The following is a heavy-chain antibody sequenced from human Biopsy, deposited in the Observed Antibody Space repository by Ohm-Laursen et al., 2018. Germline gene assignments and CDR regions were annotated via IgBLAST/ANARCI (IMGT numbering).Heavy chain of an antibody. CDR1: DGSIDNYH. D-gene: IGHD3-22*01. V-gene: IGHV4-59*01. CDR3: ARDRGYYSDRTVPGYFDL. J-gene: IGHJ2*01. CDR2: ITYRGST. Sequence: GTLSLTCDVSDGSIDNYHWTWIRQAPGKTLEWIGSITYRGSTYYNPSLKSRVTVSIHTSRNQFSLKLTSVTAADTAVYYCARDRGYYSDRTVPGYFDLWGRGTLVTVSS.